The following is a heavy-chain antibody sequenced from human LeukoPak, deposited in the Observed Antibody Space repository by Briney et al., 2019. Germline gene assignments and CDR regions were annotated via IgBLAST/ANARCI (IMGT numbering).Heavy chain of an antibody. Sequence: SETLSLTCTVSGYSISNGYYWDWIRQPPGRGREWIGNIYRSGSTSYNPSLKSRVTISLDTSKNQFSLKVNSVTAADTAVYYCARRHSSGWFYYWGQGTLVTVSS. D-gene: IGHD6-19*01. CDR3: ARRHSSGWFYY. CDR1: GYSISNGYY. CDR2: IYRSGST. V-gene: IGHV4-38-2*02. J-gene: IGHJ4*02.